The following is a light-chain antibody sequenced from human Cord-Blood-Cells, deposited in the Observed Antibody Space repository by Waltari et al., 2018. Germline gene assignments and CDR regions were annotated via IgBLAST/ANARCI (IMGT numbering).Light chain of an antibody. Sequence: EIVTAQDSATTSVTLGEEDSLACSASQSVSSNLAWYQQKPGQAPRLPIYGASTRATGIPARFSGSGSGTEFTLTISSLQSEDFAVYYCQQYNNWPPYTFGQGTKLEIK. J-gene: IGKJ2*01. CDR1: QSVSSN. CDR2: GAS. CDR3: QQYNNWPPYT. V-gene: IGKV3-15*01.